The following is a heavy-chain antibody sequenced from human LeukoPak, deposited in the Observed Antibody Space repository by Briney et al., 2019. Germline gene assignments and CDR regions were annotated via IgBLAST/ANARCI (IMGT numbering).Heavy chain of an antibody. D-gene: IGHD4-11*01. CDR1: GFTFSNYA. J-gene: IGHJ6*03. CDR2: IRSKANSYAT. V-gene: IGHV3-73*01. Sequence: GGSLRLSCAASGFTFSNYAMSWVRQASGKGLEWVGRIRSKANSYATAYAASVKGRFTISRDDSKNTAYLQMNSLKTEDTAVYYCTTHPTVTTFNYYYYMDVWGKGTTVTVSS. CDR3: TTHPTVTTFNYYYYMDV.